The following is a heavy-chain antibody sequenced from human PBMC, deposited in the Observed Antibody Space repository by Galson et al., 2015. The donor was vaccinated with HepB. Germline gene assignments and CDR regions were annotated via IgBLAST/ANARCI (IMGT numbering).Heavy chain of an antibody. Sequence: SLRLSCAASGFTVSSNYMSWVRQAPGKGLEWVSVIYSGGSTYYADSVKCRFTISRDNSKNTLYLQMNSPRAEDTAVYYCARDFRILWFGDWFDPWGQGTLVTVSS. V-gene: IGHV3-66*02. CDR2: IYSGGST. CDR3: ARDFRILWFGDWFDP. CDR1: GFTVSSNY. J-gene: IGHJ5*02. D-gene: IGHD2-21*01.